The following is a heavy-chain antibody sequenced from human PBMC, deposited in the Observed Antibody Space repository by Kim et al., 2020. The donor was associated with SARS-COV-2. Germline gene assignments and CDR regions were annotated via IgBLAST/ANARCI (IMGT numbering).Heavy chain of an antibody. CDR1: GGTFSSNA. V-gene: IGHV1-69*13. CDR3: ASGGYSGYDFMGIYTYSAMYV. J-gene: IGHJ6*01. CDR2: IIPVFATT. D-gene: IGHD5-12*01. Sequence: SVKVSCKASGGTFSSNAVSWVRQVPGQGPEWMGGIIPVFATTSYAQSFHGRVTITADESTGTAFMQMNGLRLEDTAVYYCASGGYSGYDFMGIYTYSAMYVWGQGTTVTVSS.